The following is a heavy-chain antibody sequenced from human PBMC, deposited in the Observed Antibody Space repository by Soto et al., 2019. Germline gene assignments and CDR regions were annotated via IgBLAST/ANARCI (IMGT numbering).Heavy chain of an antibody. Sequence: GASVKVSCKASGGTFSSYAISWVRQAPGQGLEWMGGIIPIFGTANYAQKFQGRVTITADESTSTAYMELSSLRSEDTAVYYCARDRDTAMAIDAFDIWGQGTMVTVS. CDR1: GGTFSSYA. CDR2: IIPIFGTA. J-gene: IGHJ3*02. CDR3: ARDRDTAMAIDAFDI. V-gene: IGHV1-69*13. D-gene: IGHD5-18*01.